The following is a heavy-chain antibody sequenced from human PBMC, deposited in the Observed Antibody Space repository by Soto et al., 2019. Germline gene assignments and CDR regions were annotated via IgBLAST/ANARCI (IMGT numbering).Heavy chain of an antibody. V-gene: IGHV1-69*01. CDR3: ARVTSMVRGVIDNWFDP. CDR2: IIPMYGPA. D-gene: IGHD3-10*01. J-gene: IGHJ5*02. CDR1: GGTFSSYA. Sequence: QVPLVQSGAEVKKPGSSVTVSCTASGGTFSSYAIHWVRQAPGQGLEWMGGIIPMYGPAKYAQRFQGRVTITAAEATATVYMELTSLTSQDTAAYYCARVTSMVRGVIDNWFDPWGHGTLLTVSS.